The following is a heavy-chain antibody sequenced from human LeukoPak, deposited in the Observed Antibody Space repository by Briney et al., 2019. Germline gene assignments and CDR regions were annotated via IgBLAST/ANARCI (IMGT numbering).Heavy chain of an antibody. J-gene: IGHJ6*02. CDR3: AKDFAGSYFLYYYYYGMDV. Sequence: GGSLRLSCAASGFTFSSYGMHWVRQAPGKGLEWVAVISYDGSNKYYADSVKGRFTISRDNSKNTLYLQMNSLRAEDTAVYYCAKDFAGSYFLYYYYYGMDVWGQGTTVTVSS. D-gene: IGHD1-26*01. CDR1: GFTFSSYG. V-gene: IGHV3-30*18. CDR2: ISYDGSNK.